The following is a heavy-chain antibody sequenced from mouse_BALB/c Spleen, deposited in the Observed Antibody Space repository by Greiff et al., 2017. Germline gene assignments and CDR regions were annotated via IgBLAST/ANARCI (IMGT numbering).Heavy chain of an antibody. D-gene: IGHD4-1*02. CDR3: ARYGQLGRGYFDY. V-gene: IGHV3-8*02. J-gene: IGHJ2*01. CDR2: ISYSGST. Sequence: VQLQQSGPSLVKPSQTLSLTCSVTGDSITSGYWNWIRKFPGNKLEYMGYISYSGSTYYNPSLKSRISITRDTSKNQYYLQLNSVTTEDTATYYCARYGQLGRGYFDYWGQGTTLTVSS. CDR1: GDSITSGY.